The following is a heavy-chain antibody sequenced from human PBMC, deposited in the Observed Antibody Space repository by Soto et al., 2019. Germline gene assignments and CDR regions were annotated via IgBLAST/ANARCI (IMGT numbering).Heavy chain of an antibody. V-gene: IGHV3-11*06. CDR2: ISSSSSYT. J-gene: IGHJ5*02. D-gene: IGHD6-13*01. Sequence: PVGSLRLSCAASGFTFSDYYMSWIRQAPGKGLEWVSYISSSSSYTNYADSVKGRFTISRDNAKNSLYLQMNSLRAEDTAVYYCAREQLANWFDPWGQGTLVTVSS. CDR3: AREQLANWFDP. CDR1: GFTFSDYY.